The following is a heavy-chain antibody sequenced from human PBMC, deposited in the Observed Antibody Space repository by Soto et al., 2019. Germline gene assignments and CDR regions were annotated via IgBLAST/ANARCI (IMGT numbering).Heavy chain of an antibody. J-gene: IGHJ5*02. V-gene: IGHV3-30*18. CDR2: ISYDGSNK. D-gene: IGHD3-3*01. CDR3: AKEKAYYDFWSGFKWFDP. Sequence: WGSLRLSCAASGFTFSSYGMHWVRQAPGKGLEWVAVISYDGSNKYYADSVKGRFTISRDNSKNTLYLQMNSLRAEDTAVYYCAKEKAYYDFWSGFKWFDPWGQGTMVTVSA. CDR1: GFTFSSYG.